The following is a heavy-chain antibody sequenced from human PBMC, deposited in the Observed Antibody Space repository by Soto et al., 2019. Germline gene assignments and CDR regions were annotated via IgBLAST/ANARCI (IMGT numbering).Heavy chain of an antibody. D-gene: IGHD3-16*01. CDR2: TRNKANSYTT. CDR1: GFTFSDHY. CDR3: ASIMITFGGSTFDY. J-gene: IGHJ4*02. Sequence: GGSLRLSCAASGFTFSDHYMDWVRQAPGKGLEWVGRTRNKANSYTTEYAASVKGRFTISRDDSKNSLYLQMNSLKTEDTAVYYCASIMITFGGSTFDYWGQGTLVTVSS. V-gene: IGHV3-72*01.